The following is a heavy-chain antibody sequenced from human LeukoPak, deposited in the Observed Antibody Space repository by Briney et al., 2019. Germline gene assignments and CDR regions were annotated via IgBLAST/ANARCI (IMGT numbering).Heavy chain of an antibody. D-gene: IGHD3-10*01. Sequence: SETLSLTCTVSGGSISSYYWSWIRQPPGKGLEWIGYIYYSGSTNYNPSLKSRVTISVDTSKNQFSLKLSSVTAADTAVYYCARARNRVVFGEFPFLWFDPWGQGTLVTVSS. CDR1: GGSISSYY. V-gene: IGHV4-59*01. CDR2: IYYSGST. J-gene: IGHJ5*02. CDR3: ARARNRVVFGEFPFLWFDP.